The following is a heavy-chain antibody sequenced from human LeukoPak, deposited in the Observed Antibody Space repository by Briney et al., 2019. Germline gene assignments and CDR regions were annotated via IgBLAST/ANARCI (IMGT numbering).Heavy chain of an antibody. CDR1: GFIFSNYA. Sequence: PGGSLRLSCAASGFIFSNYAMSWVRQAPGKGLEWVSGIRGSGSSTYFADSVKGRLNVSRDNSKNTLYLDLNSLRADDTAVHYCVKGGKGTPPHWGQGTLVTVSS. D-gene: IGHD3-10*01. CDR2: IRGSGSST. CDR3: VKGGKGTPPH. J-gene: IGHJ4*02. V-gene: IGHV3-23*01.